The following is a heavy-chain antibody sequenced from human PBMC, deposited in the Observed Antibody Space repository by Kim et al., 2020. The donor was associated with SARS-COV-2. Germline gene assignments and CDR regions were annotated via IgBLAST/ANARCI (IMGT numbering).Heavy chain of an antibody. D-gene: IGHD2-15*01. Sequence: SETLSLTCAVYGGSFSGYYWSWIRQPPGKGLEWIGEINHSGSTNYNPSLKSRVTISVDTSKNQFSLKLSSVTAADTAVYYCARVRRCSGGSCYTRGYYYYGMDVWGQGTTVTVSS. CDR3: ARVRRCSGGSCYTRGYYYYGMDV. CDR1: GGSFSGYY. J-gene: IGHJ6*02. CDR2: INHSGST. V-gene: IGHV4-34*01.